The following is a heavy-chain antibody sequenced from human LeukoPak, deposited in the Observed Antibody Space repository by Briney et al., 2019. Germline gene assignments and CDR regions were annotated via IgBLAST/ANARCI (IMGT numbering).Heavy chain of an antibody. CDR1: GFTFSSYA. CDR3: AKGRGSSWYLPMDY. D-gene: IGHD6-13*01. J-gene: IGHJ4*02. Sequence: SGGSLRLSCAASGFTFSSYAMSWVRQAPGKGLEWVSAISGSGGSTYYAGSVKGRFTISRDNSKNTLYLQMNSLRAEDTAVYYCAKGRGSSWYLPMDYWGQGTLVTVSS. V-gene: IGHV3-23*01. CDR2: ISGSGGST.